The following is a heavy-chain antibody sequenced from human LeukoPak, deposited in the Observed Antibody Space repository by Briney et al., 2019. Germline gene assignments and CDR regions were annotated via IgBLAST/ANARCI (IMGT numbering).Heavy chain of an antibody. J-gene: IGHJ6*03. CDR1: LFTFILCE. V-gene: IGHV3-13*01. D-gene: IGHD5-24*01. CDR2: IGSSGDT. Sequence: GGGLRLSCLASLFTFILCELHWVRPPTAKERAGVSGIGSSGDTYYPGSVKGRFTISRENAKNSFYLQMNSLRAGDTAVYYCARASTNYYYYYMDVWGKGTTVTVSS. CDR3: ARASTNYYYYYMDV.